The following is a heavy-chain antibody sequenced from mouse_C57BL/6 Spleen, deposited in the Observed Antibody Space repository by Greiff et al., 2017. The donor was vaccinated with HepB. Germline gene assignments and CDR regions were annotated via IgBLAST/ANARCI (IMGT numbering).Heavy chain of an antibody. CDR3: ARYPSPYYGSSYGYFDY. J-gene: IGHJ2*01. CDR1: GYSITSDY. D-gene: IGHD1-1*01. Sequence: EVQLQQSGPGLPKPSQTLSLTCSVTGYSITSDYWNWIRKFPGNKLEYMGYISYSGSTYYNPSLKSRISITRDTSKNQYYLQLNSVTTEDTATYYCARYPSPYYGSSYGYFDYWGQGTTLTVSS. CDR2: ISYSGST. V-gene: IGHV3-8*01.